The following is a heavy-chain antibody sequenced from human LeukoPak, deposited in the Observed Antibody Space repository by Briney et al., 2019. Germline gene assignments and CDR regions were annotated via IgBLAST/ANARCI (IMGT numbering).Heavy chain of an antibody. J-gene: IGHJ4*02. CDR3: ARHFDN. Sequence: SETLSLTCTVSGGSVSSTTYFWSRIRQPPGKGLEWIASINYSGSTDYNPSLKSRVTISIDTSKNHFSLKMNSVTAADTAVYYCARHFDNWGQGTLVTVSS. CDR1: GGSVSSTTYF. CDR2: INYSGST. V-gene: IGHV4-39*01.